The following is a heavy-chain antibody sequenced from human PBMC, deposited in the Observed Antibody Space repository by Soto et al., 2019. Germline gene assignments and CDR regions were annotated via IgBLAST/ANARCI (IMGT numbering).Heavy chain of an antibody. J-gene: IGHJ4*02. CDR1: GFTFSTYA. CDR2: ISGSGSST. CDR3: ACLAWFGDPVPPFDC. D-gene: IGHD3-10*01. Sequence: GGSLRLSCAASGFTFSTYAMSWVRQAPGKGLEWVSGISGSGSSTNHADFVKGRFIISRDNSENMVYLQMNSLRAEDTAVYYCACLAWFGDPVPPFDCWGQGAVVTVSS. V-gene: IGHV3-23*01.